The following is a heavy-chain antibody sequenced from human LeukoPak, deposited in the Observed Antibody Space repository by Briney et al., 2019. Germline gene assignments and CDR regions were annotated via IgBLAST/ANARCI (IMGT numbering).Heavy chain of an antibody. D-gene: IGHD3-22*01. CDR1: GVSISSYF. V-gene: IGHV4-59*08. CDR2: IYHTGGT. J-gene: IGHJ4*02. CDR3: ARQTYYNNRLLLDY. Sequence: SETLSLTCTVSGVSISSYFWSWVRQSPENGLEWIGYIYHTGGTSYNPSLKSRVSISVDTSENQFSQKLISVTAADTAVYYCARQTYYNNRLLLDYWGQGNLVTVSS.